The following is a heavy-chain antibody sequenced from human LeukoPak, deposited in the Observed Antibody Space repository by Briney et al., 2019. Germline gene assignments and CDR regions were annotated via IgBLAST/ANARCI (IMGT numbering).Heavy chain of an antibody. J-gene: IGHJ6*03. D-gene: IGHD6-19*01. CDR3: ARGISIAVAGTAREESYYCYYMDV. CDR2: INHSGST. Sequence: SETLSLTCAVYGGSFSGYYWSWIRQPPGKGLEWIGEINHSGSTNYNPSLKSRVTISVDTSKNQFSLKLSSVTAADTAVYYCARGISIAVAGTAREESYYCYYMDVWGKGTTVTVSS. V-gene: IGHV4-34*01. CDR1: GGSFSGYY.